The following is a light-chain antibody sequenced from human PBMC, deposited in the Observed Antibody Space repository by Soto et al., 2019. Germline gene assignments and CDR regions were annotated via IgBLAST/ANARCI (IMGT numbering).Light chain of an antibody. V-gene: IGLV2-11*01. CDR3: CSYAATYTLL. Sequence: QSALTQPRSVSASPGQSVTISCTGTSSHVGGYNYVSWYQQTPGKAPXLMIXDTXXXXXGVPDRFSGSKSGNAXSLTISGXXXXXXXXYYCCSYAATYTLLFGGGTKLTVL. CDR2: DTX. CDR1: SSHVGGYNY. J-gene: IGLJ2*01.